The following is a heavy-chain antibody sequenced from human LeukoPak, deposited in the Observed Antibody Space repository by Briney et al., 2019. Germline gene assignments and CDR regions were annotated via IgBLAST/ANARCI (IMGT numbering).Heavy chain of an antibody. CDR3: ARGGSYDFWSGYYVGGYFDY. J-gene: IGHJ4*02. V-gene: IGHV1-46*01. Sequence: ASVKVSCKASGYTFTSYYMHWVRQAPGQGLEWMGIINPSGGSTSYAQKFQGRVTMTRDTSTSTAYMELRSLRSDDTAVYYCARGGSYDFWSGYYVGGYFDYWGQGTLVTVSS. D-gene: IGHD3-3*01. CDR2: INPSGGST. CDR1: GYTFTSYY.